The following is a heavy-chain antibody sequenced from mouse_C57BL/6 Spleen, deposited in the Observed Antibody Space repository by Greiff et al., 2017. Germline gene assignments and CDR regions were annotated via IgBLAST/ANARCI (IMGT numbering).Heavy chain of an antibody. V-gene: IGHV5-17*01. CDR1: GFTFSDYG. CDR3: AREGLSTSYYFDY. Sequence: EVQVVESGGGLVKPGGSLKLSCAASGFTFSDYGMHWVRQAPGKGLEWVAYISSGSSTIYYADTVKSRCTISRDNAKNTLFLQMTSLRSEDTAMYYCAREGLSTSYYFDYWGQGTTLTVSS. CDR2: ISSGSSTI. J-gene: IGHJ2*01.